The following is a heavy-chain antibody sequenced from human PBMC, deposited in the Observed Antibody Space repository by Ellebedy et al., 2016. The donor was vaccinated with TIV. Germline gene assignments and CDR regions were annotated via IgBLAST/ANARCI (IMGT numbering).Heavy chain of an antibody. V-gene: IGHV3-7*02. CDR2: IRQDGGEM. CDR3: ARRMAAVGVLDI. D-gene: IGHD6-13*01. J-gene: IGHJ4*02. CDR1: GFTFSTYW. Sequence: GESLKISXAASGFTFSTYWMTWVRQAPGKGLEWVANIRQDGGEMFYVDSVRGRFTISRDNAKNMLYLQMNSLRAEDTAVYYCARRMAAVGVLDIWGQGTLVTVSS.